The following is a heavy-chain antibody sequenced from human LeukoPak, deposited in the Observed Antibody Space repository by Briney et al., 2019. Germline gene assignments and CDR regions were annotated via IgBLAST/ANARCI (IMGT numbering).Heavy chain of an antibody. Sequence: ASMKVSCKASGYTITSYGITWVRQAPGQGLEWMGWISAYNGNTNYAQKVQGRVTMTTDTSTTTAYMELRSLGSDDTAVYYCARGPIIDIAIIPAADEYYYMDVWGKGTTVTVSS. J-gene: IGHJ6*03. CDR3: ARGPIIDIAIIPAADEYYYMDV. V-gene: IGHV1-18*01. CDR2: ISAYNGNT. CDR1: GYTITSYG. D-gene: IGHD2-2*01.